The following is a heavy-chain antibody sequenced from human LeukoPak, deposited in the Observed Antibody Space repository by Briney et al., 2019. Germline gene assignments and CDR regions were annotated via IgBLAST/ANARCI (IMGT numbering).Heavy chain of an antibody. J-gene: IGHJ4*02. CDR3: ARDRRGLHYDSSGYVVN. D-gene: IGHD3-22*01. CDR2: INWNGGST. Sequence: GGSLRLSCAASGYTFDDYGMSWVRQAPGKGREWVSGINWNGGSTGYADSVKGRFTISRDNAKNSLYLQMNSLRAEDTALYYCARDRRGLHYDSSGYVVNWGQGTLVTVSS. V-gene: IGHV3-20*04. CDR1: GYTFDDYG.